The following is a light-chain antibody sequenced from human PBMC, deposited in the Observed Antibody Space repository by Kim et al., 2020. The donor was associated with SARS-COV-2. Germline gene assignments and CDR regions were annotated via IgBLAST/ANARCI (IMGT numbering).Light chain of an antibody. J-gene: IGLJ3*02. Sequence: GQRVKSSCSGGSSNIGMNAVHWYQLFPGTAPKLLIYKDDRRPSGVPDRFSGSNSGTSASLALSGLLSDDEADYYCATWDDSLEAWVFGGGTQLTVL. CDR2: KDD. CDR3: ATWDDSLEAWV. CDR1: SSNIGMNA. V-gene: IGLV1-44*01.